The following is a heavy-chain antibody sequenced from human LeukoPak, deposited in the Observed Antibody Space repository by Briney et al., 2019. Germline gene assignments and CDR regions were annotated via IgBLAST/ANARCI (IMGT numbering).Heavy chain of an antibody. D-gene: IGHD6-6*01. CDR1: GYSFTSYW. CDR3: ARLKEQLTYDFDH. V-gene: IGHV5-51*01. Sequence: GESLKISCKGSGYSFTSYWIGWVRQMPGKGLEWMGIIYPDDSDTRYSPSFQGQVTISADKSISTAYLQWSSLKASDTAMYYCARLKEQLTYDFDHWGQGTLVTVSS. CDR2: IYPDDSDT. J-gene: IGHJ4*02.